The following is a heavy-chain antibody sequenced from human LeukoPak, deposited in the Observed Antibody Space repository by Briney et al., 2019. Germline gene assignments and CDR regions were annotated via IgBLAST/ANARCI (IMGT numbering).Heavy chain of an antibody. D-gene: IGHD3-3*01. V-gene: IGHV3-23*01. CDR3: AKDGDSYDFWSGYYTGDYYYYMDV. CDR1: GFTFSSYA. CDR2: ISGSGGST. Sequence: GGSLRLSCAASGFTFSSYAMSWVRQAPGKGLEWVSAISGSGGSTYYADSVKGRFTISRDNSKNTLYLQMNSLRAEDTAVYYCAKDGDSYDFWSGYYTGDYYYYMDVWGKGTTVTVSS. J-gene: IGHJ6*03.